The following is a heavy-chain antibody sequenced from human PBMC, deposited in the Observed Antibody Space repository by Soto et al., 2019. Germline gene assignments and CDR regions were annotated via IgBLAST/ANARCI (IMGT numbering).Heavy chain of an antibody. Sequence: ASVKVSCKTSGYDFTRYFIHWVRQAPGQGLEWMVKVNPTGGSPTFRQKFQGRVTVTTDTSTSTVYMELSSLRSDDTAVYYCSRDLSPYWGQGTLVTVSS. CDR2: VNPTGGSP. CDR3: SRDLSPY. CDR1: GYDFTRYF. J-gene: IGHJ4*02. V-gene: IGHV1-46*03. D-gene: IGHD3-16*02.